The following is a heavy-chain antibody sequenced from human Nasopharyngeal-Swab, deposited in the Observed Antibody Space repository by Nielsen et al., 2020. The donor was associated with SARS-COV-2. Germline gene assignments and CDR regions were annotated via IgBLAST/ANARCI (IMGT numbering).Heavy chain of an antibody. Sequence: WVRQAPGQGLEWMGGIIPIFGTANYAQKFQGRVTITADKSTGTAYMELSSLRSEDTAVYYCATQDGYNYYYYYMDVWGKGTTVTVSS. CDR3: ATQDGYNYYYYYMDV. J-gene: IGHJ6*03. CDR2: IIPIFGTA. V-gene: IGHV1-69*06. D-gene: IGHD5-24*01.